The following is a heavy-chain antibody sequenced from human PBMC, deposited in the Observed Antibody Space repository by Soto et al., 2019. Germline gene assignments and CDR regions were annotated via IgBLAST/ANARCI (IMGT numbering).Heavy chain of an antibody. V-gene: IGHV3-33*01. CDR3: AGDQDMRLCLEEMCSGGNEYWFDP. J-gene: IGHJ5*02. D-gene: IGHD2-15*01. CDR2: IWYDGSNK. Sequence: GGSLRLSCAASGFTFSSYGMHWVRQAPGKGLEWVAVIWYDGSNKYYADSVKGRFTISRDNSKNTLYLQMNSLRAEDTAVYDCAGDQDMRLCLEEMCSGGNEYWFDPWGQGTLVTVSS. CDR1: GFTFSSYG.